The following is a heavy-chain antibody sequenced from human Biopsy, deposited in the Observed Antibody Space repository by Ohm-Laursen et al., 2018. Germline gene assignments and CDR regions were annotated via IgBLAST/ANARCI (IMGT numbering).Heavy chain of an antibody. Sequence: SETLSLTCAVSVGSINSYYWSWMRQPAGKGLEWIGRLFTSGTTNYSPSLNNRVTMSLDTSKNQFSLRLTSVTAADTAVYYCVRGGSGSFPFDYWGPGTLVTVSS. D-gene: IGHD3-10*01. V-gene: IGHV4-4*07. CDR3: VRGGSGSFPFDY. CDR2: LFTSGTT. CDR1: VGSINSYY. J-gene: IGHJ4*02.